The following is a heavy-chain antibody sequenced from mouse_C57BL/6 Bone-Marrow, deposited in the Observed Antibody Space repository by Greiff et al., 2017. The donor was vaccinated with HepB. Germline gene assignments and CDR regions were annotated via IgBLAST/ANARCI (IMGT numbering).Heavy chain of an antibody. D-gene: IGHD1-1*01. Sequence: EVQLVESGGGLVKPGGSLKLSCAASGFTFSSYAMSWVRQTPEKRLEWVATISDGGSYTYYPDNVKGRFTISRDNAKNNLYLQMSHLKSEDTAMYYCARDRAYYGSSYGYFDVWGTGTTVTVSS. CDR1: GFTFSSYA. CDR2: ISDGGSYT. J-gene: IGHJ1*03. V-gene: IGHV5-4*01. CDR3: ARDRAYYGSSYGYFDV.